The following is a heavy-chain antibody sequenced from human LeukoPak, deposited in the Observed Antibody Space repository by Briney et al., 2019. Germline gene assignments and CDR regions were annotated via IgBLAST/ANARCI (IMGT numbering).Heavy chain of an antibody. CDR2: IYYSGST. V-gene: IGHV4-59*08. CDR1: GGSISSYY. D-gene: IGHD3-22*01. CDR3: ARPPNYYDNNAWI. Sequence: SETLSLTCSVSGGSISSYYWSWIRQPPGKGLEWIGYIYYSGSTNYNPSLKSRVTISVDTSKNQFSLKLSSVTAADTAVYYCARPPNYYDNNAWIWGQGTLVTVSS. J-gene: IGHJ4*02.